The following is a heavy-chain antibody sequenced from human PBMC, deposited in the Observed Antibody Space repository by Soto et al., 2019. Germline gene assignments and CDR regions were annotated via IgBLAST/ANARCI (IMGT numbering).Heavy chain of an antibody. D-gene: IGHD2-15*01. CDR3: VGEDGNDSFDL. CDR1: GDSVSSNTAA. Sequence: QVPLQESGPGLVKPSQTLSVICVISGDSVSSNTAAWNWIRQSPSRGLEWLGRTYYRSKWYYHYADFVKSRIIINTDTSKNEMSLRLNSVTPEDTAVYHCVGEDGNDSFDLWGQGTMVTVSS. V-gene: IGHV6-1*01. J-gene: IGHJ3*01. CDR2: TYYRSKWYY.